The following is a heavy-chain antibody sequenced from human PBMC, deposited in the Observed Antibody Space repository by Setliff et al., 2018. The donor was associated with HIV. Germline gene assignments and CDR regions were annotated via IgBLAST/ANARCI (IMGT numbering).Heavy chain of an antibody. CDR1: GDSVSNVGYY. CDR2: IYYSGST. Sequence: SETLSLTCTVSGDSVSNVGYYWGWIRQSPGKGLEWIGSIYYSGSTSYNPSLKSRVTISAHTSKNQFSLRLTSVTAADTAVYYCVRIWDIVGGPSDYWGLGNMVTVSS. CDR3: VRIWDIVGGPSDY. D-gene: IGHD1-26*01. V-gene: IGHV4-39*01. J-gene: IGHJ4*02.